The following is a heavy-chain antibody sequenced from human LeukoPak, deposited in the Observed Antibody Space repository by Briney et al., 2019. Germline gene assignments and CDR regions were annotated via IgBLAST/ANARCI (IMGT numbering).Heavy chain of an antibody. Sequence: QPGGSLRLSCAASGFTFSSYGMHWVRQAQGKGLGWVAFIRYDGSNKYYADYVKGRFTISRDNSKNALYLQMNGLRAEDTAVYYCAKVSQIVVVVAASDYWGQGTLVTVSS. J-gene: IGHJ4*02. V-gene: IGHV3-30*02. CDR3: AKVSQIVVVVAASDY. D-gene: IGHD2-15*01. CDR2: IRYDGSNK. CDR1: GFTFSSYG.